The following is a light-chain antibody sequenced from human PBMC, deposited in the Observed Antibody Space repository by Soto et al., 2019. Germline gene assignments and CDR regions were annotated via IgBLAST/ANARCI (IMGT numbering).Light chain of an antibody. V-gene: IGKV1-5*01. CDR2: DAS. J-gene: IGKJ4*01. CDR3: QQYNSYLT. Sequence: DIQMTQSPSTLSASVRDRVTITCRASQSIGRWLAWYQQKPGKAPKLLIFDASTLESGVPSRFSGSGSGTEFTLTISSLPPDDFATYYCQQYNSYLTFGGGTKVDIK. CDR1: QSIGRW.